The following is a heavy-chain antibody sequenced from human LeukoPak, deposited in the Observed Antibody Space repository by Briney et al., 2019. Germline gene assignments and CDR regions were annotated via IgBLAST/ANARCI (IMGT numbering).Heavy chain of an antibody. CDR3: ARDVTGNWGDWHFDL. CDR2: IYTAGRT. V-gene: IGHV3-53*01. D-gene: IGHD7-27*01. J-gene: IGHJ2*01. Sequence: GGSLRLSCAASGFAGSSNYVSWVRQAPGKGLEWVSIIYTAGRTYYADSVKGRFTISRDDSQNTVYLQMSSLRADDTAIYFCARDVTGNWGDWHFDLWGRGTLVTVAS. CDR1: GFAGSSNY.